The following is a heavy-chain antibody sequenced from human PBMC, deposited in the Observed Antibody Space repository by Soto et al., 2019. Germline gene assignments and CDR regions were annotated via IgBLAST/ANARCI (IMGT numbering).Heavy chain of an antibody. CDR1: GFTFSSYG. CDR3: ARDLWWPGKYQLLGDYYYYGMDV. Sequence: PGGSLRLSCAASGFTFSSYGMHWVRQAPGKGLEWVAVIWYDGSNKYYADYVKGRFTISRDNSKNTLYLQINSLRAEDTAVYYCARDLWWPGKYQLLGDYYYYGMDVWGQGTTVTVSS. D-gene: IGHD2-2*01. J-gene: IGHJ6*02. CDR2: IWYDGSNK. V-gene: IGHV3-33*01.